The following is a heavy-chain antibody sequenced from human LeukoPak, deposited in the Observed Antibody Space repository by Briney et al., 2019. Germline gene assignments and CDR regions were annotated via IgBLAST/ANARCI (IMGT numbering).Heavy chain of an antibody. D-gene: IGHD3-16*01. CDR2: ISPNSGGT. J-gene: IGHJ3*02. V-gene: IGHV1-2*02. CDR3: ARDSFNYDYVWGSKWGDAFDI. CDR1: GYTFTGYY. Sequence: ASVKVSCKASGYTFTGYYIHWVRQAPGQGLEWMGWISPNSGGTNYAQKFQGRVTTTRDTSINTAYKELSRLRSDDTAVYYCARDSFNYDYVWGSKWGDAFDIWGQGTMVTVSS.